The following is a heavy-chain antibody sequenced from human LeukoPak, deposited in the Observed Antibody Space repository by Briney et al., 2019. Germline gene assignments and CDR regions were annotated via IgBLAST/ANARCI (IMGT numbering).Heavy chain of an antibody. V-gene: IGHV1-2*06. D-gene: IGHD6-13*01. Sequence: ASVKVSCKATGSTFTGYYMHWVRQAPGQGLEWMGRINPNSGGTNYAQKFQGRVTMTRDTSISTAYMELSRLRSDDTAVYYCARGGRSSWYEAGDPFDIWGQGTMVTVSS. CDR1: GSTFTGYY. CDR2: INPNSGGT. J-gene: IGHJ3*02. CDR3: ARGGRSSWYEAGDPFDI.